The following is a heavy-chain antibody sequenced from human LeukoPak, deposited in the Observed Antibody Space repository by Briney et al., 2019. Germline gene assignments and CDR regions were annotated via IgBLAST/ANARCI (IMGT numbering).Heavy chain of an antibody. Sequence: GGSLRLSCTASGFTFTSYGMNWVRQAPGKGLEWVSFIDTSGSYIYYGDSLKGRVTISRDDAKNSLYLQMNGLRAEDTAVYYCARGRSITLLRGVAMSDGFDIWGQGAMVTVSS. J-gene: IGHJ3*02. V-gene: IGHV3-21*01. CDR3: ARGRSITLLRGVAMSDGFDI. D-gene: IGHD3-10*01. CDR2: IDTSGSYI. CDR1: GFTFTSYG.